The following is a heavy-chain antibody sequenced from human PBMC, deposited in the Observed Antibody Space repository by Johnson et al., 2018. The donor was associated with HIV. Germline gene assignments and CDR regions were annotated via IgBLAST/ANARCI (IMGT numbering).Heavy chain of an antibody. J-gene: IGHJ3*02. Sequence: VQLVESGGGLVKPGGSLRLSCAASGFTFSDYYMSWIRQAPGKGLEWVSYISSSGNTIFYADSVKGRVTISRDHATKSLYLQMNILRADDTAVYYCASGFDDGSGSYHGAFNIWGQGKMVTVSS. CDR2: ISSSGNTI. D-gene: IGHD3-10*01. CDR1: GFTFSDYY. CDR3: ASGFDDGSGSYHGAFNI. V-gene: IGHV3-11*04.